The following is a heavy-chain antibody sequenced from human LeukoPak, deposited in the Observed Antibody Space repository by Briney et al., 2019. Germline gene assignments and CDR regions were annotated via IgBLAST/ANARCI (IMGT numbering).Heavy chain of an antibody. CDR3: AGQWLRLGPIDY. Sequence: SGGSLRLSCAASGFTFSSYAMSWVRQAPGKGLEWVSAISGSGGSTYYADSVKGRFTSSRDNSKNTLYLQMNSLRVDDTAVYYCAGQWLRLGPIDYWGQGTLVSVSS. V-gene: IGHV3-23*01. CDR1: GFTFSSYA. J-gene: IGHJ4*02. CDR2: ISGSGGST. D-gene: IGHD5-12*01.